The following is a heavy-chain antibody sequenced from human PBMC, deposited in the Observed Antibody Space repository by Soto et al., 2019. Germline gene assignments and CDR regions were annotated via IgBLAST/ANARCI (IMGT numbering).Heavy chain of an antibody. CDR2: IHSGGST. CDR1: GASMNSYH. D-gene: IGHD6-13*01. J-gene: IGHJ5*02. V-gene: IGHV4-4*07. CDR3: ARDQGVAAAGITWFDP. Sequence: SETLSLTYTVSGASMNSYHWSWIRQPAGKGLEWIGHIHSGGSTNYNPSLKSRVTMSVDTSKNQFSLRLMSLTAADTAVYYCARDQGVAAAGITWFDPWGQGSLVTVSS.